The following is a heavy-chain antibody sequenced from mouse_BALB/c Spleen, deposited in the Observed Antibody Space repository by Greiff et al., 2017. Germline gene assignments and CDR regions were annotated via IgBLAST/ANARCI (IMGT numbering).Heavy chain of an antibody. J-gene: IGHJ4*01. V-gene: IGHV1-4*01. D-gene: IGHD3-2*02. CDR1: GYTFTSYT. Sequence: VQLQQSGAELARPGASVKMSCKASGYTFTSYTMHWVKQRPGQGLEWIGYINPSSGYTNYNQKFKDKATLTADKSSSTAYMQLSSLTSEDSAVYYCARTPGRLTCMDYGGQGTSVTVSS. CDR2: INPSSGYT. CDR3: ARTPGRLTCMDY.